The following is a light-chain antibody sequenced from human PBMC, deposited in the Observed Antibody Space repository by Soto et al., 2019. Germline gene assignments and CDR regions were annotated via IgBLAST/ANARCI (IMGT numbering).Light chain of an antibody. V-gene: IGLV2-14*01. CDR3: SSYTSTSTYV. J-gene: IGLJ1*01. Sequence: ALTQPASVSGSPGQSITISCTGTSSDVGGYNYVSWYQQHPGKAPKLMIYDVTNRPSGISNRFSGSKSGNTASLTISGLQAEDEADYYCSSYTSTSTYVFGTGTKVTVL. CDR1: SSDVGGYNY. CDR2: DVT.